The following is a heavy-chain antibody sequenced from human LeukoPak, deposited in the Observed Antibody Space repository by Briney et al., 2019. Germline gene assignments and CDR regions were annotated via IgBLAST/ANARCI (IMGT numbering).Heavy chain of an antibody. D-gene: IGHD2-2*01. V-gene: IGHV3-7*01. J-gene: IGHJ3*02. CDR3: ARDWARQTYCSSTSCPDALDI. Sequence: GGSLRLSCVASGFTFSDPWMSWVRQAPGKGLEWVANIKQEGTEKYYVDSVKGRFTISRDNAKNSLYLQMNSLRAEDTAVYYCARDWARQTYCSSTSCPDALDIWGQGTMVIVSS. CDR2: IKQEGTEK. CDR1: GFTFSDPW.